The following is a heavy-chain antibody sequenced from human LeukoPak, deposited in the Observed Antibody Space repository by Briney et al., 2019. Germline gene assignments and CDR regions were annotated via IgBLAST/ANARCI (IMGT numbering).Heavy chain of an antibody. CDR2: TTGSGGST. J-gene: IGHJ4*02. CDR3: ARVFNWGIKTFSLSSDY. Sequence: GGSLRLSCAASGFTFRSYAMSWVRLAPGKGLEWVSATTGSGGSTYYADSVKGRFTISGDNSKNTLYLQMNSLRAEDTAVYYCARVFNWGIKTFSLSSDYWGQGTLVTVSS. D-gene: IGHD7-27*01. V-gene: IGHV3-23*01. CDR1: GFTFRSYA.